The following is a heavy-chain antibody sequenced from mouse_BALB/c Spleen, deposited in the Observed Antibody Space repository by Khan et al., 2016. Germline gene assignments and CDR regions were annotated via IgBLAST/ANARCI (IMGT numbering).Heavy chain of an antibody. Sequence: EVQLQESGPGLVKPSQSLSLTCTVPGYSITSDYAWNWIRQFPGNKLEWMGHISYSGSTSYNPSLKSRISITRDTSKNQFFLQLNSVTAEDTATXYWARSGALYGNFPYWGQGTLVTVSA. CDR3: ARSGALYGNFPY. J-gene: IGHJ3*01. CDR2: ISYSGST. CDR1: GYSITSDYA. D-gene: IGHD2-1*01. V-gene: IGHV3-2*02.